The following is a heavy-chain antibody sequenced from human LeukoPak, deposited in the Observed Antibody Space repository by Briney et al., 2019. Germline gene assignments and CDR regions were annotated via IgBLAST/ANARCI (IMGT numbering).Heavy chain of an antibody. Sequence: PSGTLSLTCAVSGGSISSSNWWSWVRQPPGKGLEWIGEIYLSGSTNCNPSLKSRVTISLDNSKNQFSLKLSSVTAADTAVYYCARGGTVTTRAFDYWGQGTLVTVSS. J-gene: IGHJ4*02. CDR2: IYLSGST. V-gene: IGHV4-4*02. CDR3: ARGGTVTTRAFDY. D-gene: IGHD4-17*01. CDR1: GGSISSSNW.